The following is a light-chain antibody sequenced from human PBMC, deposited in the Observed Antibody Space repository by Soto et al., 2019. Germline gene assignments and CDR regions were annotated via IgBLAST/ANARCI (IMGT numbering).Light chain of an antibody. CDR1: QCISSY. CDR3: QQYYSYPPGT. Sequence: IRMTLSPSSLSAYTEDRVTITCRASQCISSYLACYQRKPGKAPKLLIYAASTLQSGVPSRFSGSGSGTDFTLTISCLQSEDFGTYYCQQYYSYPPGTFGQGTKVDIK. J-gene: IGKJ1*01. CDR2: AAS. V-gene: IGKV1-8*01.